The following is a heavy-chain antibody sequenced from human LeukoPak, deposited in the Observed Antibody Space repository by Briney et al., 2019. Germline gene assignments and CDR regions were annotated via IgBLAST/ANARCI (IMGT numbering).Heavy chain of an antibody. J-gene: IGHJ4*02. D-gene: IGHD3-22*01. CDR1: GYTFTSYG. Sequence: GASVKVSCKASGYTFTSYGISWVRQAPGQGLEWMGWISAYNGNTNYAQKLQGRATMTTDTSTSTAYMELRSLRSDDTAVYYCARNTYYYDSSGYYSYWGQGTLVTVSS. CDR2: ISAYNGNT. CDR3: ARNTYYYDSSGYYSY. V-gene: IGHV1-18*01.